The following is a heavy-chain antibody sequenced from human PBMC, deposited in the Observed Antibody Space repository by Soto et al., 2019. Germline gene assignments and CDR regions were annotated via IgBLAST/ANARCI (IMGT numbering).Heavy chain of an antibody. D-gene: IGHD3-10*01. CDR1: GFTFSTYA. CDR2: VSDGGSDA. J-gene: IGHJ4*02. Sequence: EVQLLESGGGLVQPGGSLRLSCAASGFTFSTYAMSWVRQPPGKGLEWVSIVSDGGSDAFYADSVKGRFAISRDNSKNTLYLQMNSLTAEDTAVYYCAKHFVNGEAHYWGQGTPVTVSS. V-gene: IGHV3-23*01. CDR3: AKHFVNGEAHY.